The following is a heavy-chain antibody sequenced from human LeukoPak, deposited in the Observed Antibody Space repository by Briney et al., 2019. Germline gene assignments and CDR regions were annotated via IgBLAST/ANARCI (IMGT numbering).Heavy chain of an antibody. D-gene: IGHD4-11*01. Sequence: PSETLSLTCAVYGASVSGYYWSWIRRPPGKRLEWVGEINHSGSTNYNPSLKSRVTISVDTSKNQLSLKLRSVTAADTAVYYCARGDSNYDYWGQGTLVTVSS. CDR2: INHSGST. CDR1: GASVSGYY. V-gene: IGHV4-34*01. J-gene: IGHJ4*02. CDR3: ARGDSNYDY.